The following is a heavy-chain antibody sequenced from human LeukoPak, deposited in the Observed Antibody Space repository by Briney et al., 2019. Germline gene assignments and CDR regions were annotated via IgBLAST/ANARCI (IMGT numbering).Heavy chain of an antibody. CDR1: GGPISSGGYS. CDR2: IYHSGST. CDR3: ARDSSGYYFDY. V-gene: IGHV4-30-2*01. J-gene: IGHJ4*02. Sequence: SETLSLTCAVSGGPISSGGYSWSWIRQPPGKGLEWIGYIYHSGSTYYNPSLTSRVTLSVDRSKNQFSLKLSSVTAADTAVYYCARDSSGYYFDYWGQGTLVTVSS. D-gene: IGHD3-22*01.